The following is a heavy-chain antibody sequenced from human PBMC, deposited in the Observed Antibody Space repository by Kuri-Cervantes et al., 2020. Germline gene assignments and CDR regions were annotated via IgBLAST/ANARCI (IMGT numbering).Heavy chain of an antibody. V-gene: IGHV3-21*04. CDR2: ISSSSSYI. CDR3: AKDKAIRRIAVAGYFDY. CDR1: GFTFSSYS. Sequence: GGSLRLSCAASGFTFSSYSMNWVRQAPGKGLEWVSSISSSSSYIYYADSVKGRFTISRDNAKNSLYLQMNSLRAEDTALYYCAKDKAIRRIAVAGYFDYWGQGTLVTVSS. J-gene: IGHJ4*02. D-gene: IGHD6-19*01.